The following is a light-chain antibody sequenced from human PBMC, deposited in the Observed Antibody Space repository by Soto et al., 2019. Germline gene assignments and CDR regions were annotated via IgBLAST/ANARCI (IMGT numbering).Light chain of an antibody. CDR1: QSVSSSY. J-gene: IGKJ4*01. V-gene: IGKV3-20*01. CDR3: QQYGSSPA. CDR2: GAS. Sequence: DIVLTQSPGTLSLSPGERATLSCRASQSVSSSYLAWYQQKPGQTPRLLIYGASSRATGIPDRFSGSKSGTDFTLTISRLEPEEFAVYFCQQYGSSPAFGGGTNVEIK.